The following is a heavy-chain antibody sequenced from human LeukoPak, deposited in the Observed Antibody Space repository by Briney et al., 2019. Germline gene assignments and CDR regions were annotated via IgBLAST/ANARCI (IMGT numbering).Heavy chain of an antibody. Sequence: GGSLRLSCAASGFTFSSYWMSWVRQAPGKELEWVANIKEDGSEKYYVDSVKGRFTISRDNSKNTLYLQMNSLRAEDTAVYYCAKDKRYSSSGVDYWGQGTLVTVSS. CDR2: IKEDGSEK. J-gene: IGHJ4*02. CDR3: AKDKRYSSSGVDY. V-gene: IGHV3-7*01. CDR1: GFTFSSYW. D-gene: IGHD6-6*01.